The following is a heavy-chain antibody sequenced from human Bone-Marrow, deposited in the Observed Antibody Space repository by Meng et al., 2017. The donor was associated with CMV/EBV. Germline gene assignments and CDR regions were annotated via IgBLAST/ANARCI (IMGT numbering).Heavy chain of an antibody. J-gene: IGHJ5*02. CDR1: GGTFSSYA. CDR2: IIPIFGTA. D-gene: IGHD2-2*01. V-gene: IGHV1-69*05. Sequence: SVKVSCKASGGTFSSYAISWVRQAPGQGLEWMGGIIPIFGTANYAQKFQGRVTMTRDTSISTAYMELSRLRSDDTAVYYCARDPRYCSSTSCYPNWFDPWGQGTLVTVSS. CDR3: ARDPRYCSSTSCYPNWFDP.